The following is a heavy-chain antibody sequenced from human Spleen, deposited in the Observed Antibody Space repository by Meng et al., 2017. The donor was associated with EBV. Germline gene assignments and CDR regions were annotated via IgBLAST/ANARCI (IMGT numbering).Heavy chain of an antibody. CDR2: SFCSGTT. Sequence: EAGSGRVKPSGTLSLSWGVLGAPIRRRDWWGWVRQTPGKGLEWIGESFCSGTTNYNPALKIRVTISVDESKRRFALNLSSVTAADTAVYYCARGTSRPSMYYFDYWGQGILVTVSS. CDR1: GAPIRRRDW. CDR3: ARGTSRPSMYYFDY. J-gene: IGHJ4*02. D-gene: IGHD6-13*01. V-gene: IGHV4-4*02.